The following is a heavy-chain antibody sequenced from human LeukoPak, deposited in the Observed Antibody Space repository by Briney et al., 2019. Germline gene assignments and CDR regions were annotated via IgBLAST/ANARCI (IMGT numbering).Heavy chain of an antibody. D-gene: IGHD6-13*01. J-gene: IGHJ6*02. Sequence: ASVEVSCKVSGYTLTELSMHWVRQAPGKGLEWMGGFDPEDGETIYAQKFQGRVTITADESTSTAYMELSSLRSEDTAVYYCARRAAAGPTRYYYYYYGMDVWAKGPRSPSP. CDR3: ARRAAAGPTRYYYYYYGMDV. V-gene: IGHV1-24*01. CDR1: GYTLTELS. CDR2: FDPEDGET.